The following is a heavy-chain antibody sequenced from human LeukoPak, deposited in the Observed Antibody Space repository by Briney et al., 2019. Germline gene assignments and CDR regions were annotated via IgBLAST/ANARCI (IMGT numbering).Heavy chain of an antibody. CDR3: AGEGAVATIDY. CDR2: IKQDGSEK. Sequence: HPGGSLRLSCAASGFTFSSYWMSWVRQAPGKGLEWVANIKQDGSEKYYVDSVKGRFTISRDNAKNSLYLQMNSLRAEDTAVYYCAGEGAVATIDYWGQGTLVTVSS. CDR1: GFTFSSYW. J-gene: IGHJ4*02. V-gene: IGHV3-7*01. D-gene: IGHD6-19*01.